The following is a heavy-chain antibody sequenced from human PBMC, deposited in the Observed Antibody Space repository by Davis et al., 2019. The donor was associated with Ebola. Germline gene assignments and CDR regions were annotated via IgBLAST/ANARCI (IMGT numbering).Heavy chain of an antibody. V-gene: IGHV5-51*01. Sequence: GESLKISCNSSGYTFTHYWIGWVRQMPGKGLEWMGIIYPGDSDTRYSPSFEGQVTISVDRSISTAYLQWSSLKASDIAMYYCARQESLYGSSDYWGQGTLVTVSS. CDR2: IYPGDSDT. J-gene: IGHJ4*02. CDR1: GYTFTHYW. CDR3: ARQESLYGSSDY. D-gene: IGHD2/OR15-2a*01.